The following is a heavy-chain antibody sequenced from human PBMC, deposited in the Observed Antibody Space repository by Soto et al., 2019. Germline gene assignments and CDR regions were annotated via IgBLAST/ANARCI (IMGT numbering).Heavy chain of an antibody. J-gene: IGHJ6*03. D-gene: IGHD6-13*01. CDR1: GGSFSGYY. CDR3: ARGRGIGSFYYYYYMDV. Sequence: SETLSLTCAVYGGSFSGYYWSWIRQPPGKGLEWIGEINHSGSTNYNPSLKSRVTISVDTSKNQFSLKLSSVTAADTAVYYCARGRGIGSFYYYYYMDVWGKGTTVTVSS. V-gene: IGHV4-34*01. CDR2: INHSGST.